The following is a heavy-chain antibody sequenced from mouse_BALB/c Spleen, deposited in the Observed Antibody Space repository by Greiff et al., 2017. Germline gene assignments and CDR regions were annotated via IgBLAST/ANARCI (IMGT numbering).Heavy chain of an antibody. D-gene: IGHD2-4*01. J-gene: IGHJ1*01. V-gene: IGHV5-6*01. Sequence: EVQGVESGGDLVKPGGSLKLSCAASGFTFSSYGMSWVRQTPDKRLEWVATISSGGSYTYYPDSVKGRFTISRDNAKNTLYLQMSSLKSEDTAMYYCARSDDYDWYFDVWGAGTTVTVSS. CDR2: ISSGGSYT. CDR1: GFTFSSYG. CDR3: ARSDDYDWYFDV.